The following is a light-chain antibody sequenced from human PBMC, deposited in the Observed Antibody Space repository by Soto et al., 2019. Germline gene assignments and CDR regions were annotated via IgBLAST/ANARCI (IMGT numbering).Light chain of an antibody. V-gene: IGKV1-5*01. Sequence: IEITQSPSTLSAAVGGRVTNTFRSGQSISTLLAWYQQNPGKAPKVLIYDASSWAGGVPSRFTGSGSGTEFTLTINSLQPDDFATYYCQQYSVYWTFGQRTKV. CDR1: QSISTL. CDR2: DAS. CDR3: QQYSVYWT. J-gene: IGKJ1*01.